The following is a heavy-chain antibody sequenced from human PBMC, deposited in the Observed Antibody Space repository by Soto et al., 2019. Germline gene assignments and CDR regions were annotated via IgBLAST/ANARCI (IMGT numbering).Heavy chain of an antibody. CDR2: VYWDDDK. J-gene: IGHJ4*02. D-gene: IGHD1-1*01. CDR3: VHRRVQIFDF. CDR1: GFSLSTSGEG. V-gene: IGHV2-5*02. Sequence: QITLKESGPTLVKPTQTLTLTCTFSGFSLSTSGEGVGWIRQPPGKALEWLALVYWDDDKRYSPSLKSRLTTPKDTSKHQVVLTMTNMDPVDTATYYCVHRRVQIFDFWGQGALVTVSS.